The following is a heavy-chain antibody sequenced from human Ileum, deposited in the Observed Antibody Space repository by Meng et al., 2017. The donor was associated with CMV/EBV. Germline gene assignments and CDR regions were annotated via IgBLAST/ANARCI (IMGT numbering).Heavy chain of an antibody. Sequence: GESLKISCAASGFTFSSYSMTWVRQAPGKGLEWVSSISELSNYIHYAYSVKGRFTISKDNAKNSLYLQMDSLRAEDTAVYYCARRLSGSYSNFDYWGQGTVDTVSS. CDR1: GFTFSSYS. J-gene: IGHJ4*02. CDR3: ARRLSGSYSNFDY. V-gene: IGHV3-21*01. CDR2: ISELSNYI. D-gene: IGHD1-26*01.